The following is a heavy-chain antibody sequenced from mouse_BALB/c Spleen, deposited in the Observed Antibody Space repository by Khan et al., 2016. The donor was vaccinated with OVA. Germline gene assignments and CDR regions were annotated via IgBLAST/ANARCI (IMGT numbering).Heavy chain of an antibody. Sequence: QVQLKESGPSLVQPSQSLSITCTVSGFSLSNYGVHWVRQSPGKGLEWLGVIWRGGTTDYNTAFMSRLTITKDNSKSQVFFKMNSLQADATAIYDCARNDYSRYFDVWGAGTTVTVSS. CDR1: GFSLSNYG. V-gene: IGHV2-5-1*01. CDR3: ARNDYSRYFDV. D-gene: IGHD2-12*01. J-gene: IGHJ1*01. CDR2: IWRGGTT.